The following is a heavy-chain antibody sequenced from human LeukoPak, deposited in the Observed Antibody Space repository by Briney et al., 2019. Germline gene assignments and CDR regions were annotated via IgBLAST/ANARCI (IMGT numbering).Heavy chain of an antibody. CDR1: GFTFSSYS. V-gene: IGHV3-21*01. D-gene: IGHD6-13*01. J-gene: IGHJ4*02. Sequence: GGSLRLSCAASGFTFSSYSMNWVRQAPGKGLEWVPSISSSSSYIYYADSVKGRFTISRDNAKNSLYLQMNSLRAEDTAVYYCARDPRKQQLDSFDYWGQGTLVTVSS. CDR3: ARDPRKQQLDSFDY. CDR2: ISSSSSYI.